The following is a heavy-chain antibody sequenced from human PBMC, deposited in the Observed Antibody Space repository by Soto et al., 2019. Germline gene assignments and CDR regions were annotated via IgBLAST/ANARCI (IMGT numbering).Heavy chain of an antibody. Sequence: GESLKISFKGSGYSFTSYWISWVRQMPGKGLEWMGRIDPSDSYTSCSPSFQGHVTISADKSISTAYLQWISLKALDTAMYDCSSPQSRDGFHGAFDIWGQGTMVTVSS. D-gene: IGHD2-2*01. J-gene: IGHJ3*02. V-gene: IGHV5-10-1*01. CDR1: GYSFTSYW. CDR2: IDPSDSYT. CDR3: SSPQSRDGFHGAFDI.